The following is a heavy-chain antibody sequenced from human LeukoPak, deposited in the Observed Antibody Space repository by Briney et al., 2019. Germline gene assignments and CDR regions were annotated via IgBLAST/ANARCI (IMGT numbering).Heavy chain of an antibody. CDR3: AREEGYYDFWSGYYPHYMDV. D-gene: IGHD3-3*01. J-gene: IGHJ6*03. Sequence: SETLSLTCTVSGGSISSGSYYWSWIRQPAGKGLEWIGRISTTGSTNYNPSLKSRVTISVDTSKNQFSLKLSSVTAADTAVYYCAREEGYYDFWSGYYPHYMDVWGKGTTVTVSS. CDR2: ISTTGST. CDR1: GGSISSGSYY. V-gene: IGHV4-61*02.